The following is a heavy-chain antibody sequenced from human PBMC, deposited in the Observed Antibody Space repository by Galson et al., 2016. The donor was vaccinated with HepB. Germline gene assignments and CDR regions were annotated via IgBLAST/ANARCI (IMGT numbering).Heavy chain of an antibody. D-gene: IGHD1-26*01. CDR2: INNDGGSS. Sequence: SLRLSCAASGFTFNDYWMHWVRQAPGRGLDWVSRINNDGGSSTYADSVKGRFTISRDNAKNTLYLQMNSLRAEDKTVYYCVRDMYGSYFAFDIWGQGTMVTVSS. V-gene: IGHV3-74*01. CDR3: VRDMYGSYFAFDI. J-gene: IGHJ3*02. CDR1: GFTFNDYW.